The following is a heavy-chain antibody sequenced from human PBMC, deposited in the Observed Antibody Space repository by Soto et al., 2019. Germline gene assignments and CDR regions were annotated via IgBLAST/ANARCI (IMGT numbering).Heavy chain of an antibody. CDR1: GVTVSSDW. D-gene: IGHD3-3*01. CDR3: ARTDTIFGVVISDYSYYGMDV. CDR2: IKQDGSEK. Sequence: GGSLRLSCAASGVTVSSDWMSWVRQAPGDGLGWGANIKQDGSEKYYVDSVKGRFTISRDNAKNSLYLQMNSLRAEDTAVYYCARTDTIFGVVISDYSYYGMDVWGQGPTVPVSS. J-gene: IGHJ6*02. V-gene: IGHV3-7*04.